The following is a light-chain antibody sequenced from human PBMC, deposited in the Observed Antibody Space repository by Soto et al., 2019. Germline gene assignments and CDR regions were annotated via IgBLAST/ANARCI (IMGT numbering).Light chain of an antibody. Sequence: QSALTQPASVSGSPVQSITISCTGTSSDVGSYNLVSWYQQHPGKAPKLMIYEGSKRPSGVSNRFSGSKSGNTASLTISGLQAEDEADYYCCSYAGSSAGVFGGGTKLTVL. CDR1: SSDVGSYNL. CDR2: EGS. J-gene: IGLJ3*02. V-gene: IGLV2-23*01. CDR3: CSYAGSSAGV.